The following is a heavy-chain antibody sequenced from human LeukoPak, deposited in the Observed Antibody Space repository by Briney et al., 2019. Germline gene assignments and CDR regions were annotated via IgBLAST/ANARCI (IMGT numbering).Heavy chain of an antibody. CDR3: ARRAGGYSHPYDY. CDR1: GFTLSNYA. V-gene: IGHV3-53*01. CDR2: IYSGGTT. Sequence: GGSLRLSCAASGFTLSNYAMSWVRQAPGKGLEWVSLIYSGGTTYYADSVKGRFTISRDNSKNTLYLQMNSLRAEDTAVYYCARRAGGYSHPYDYWGQGILVTVSS. D-gene: IGHD4-23*01. J-gene: IGHJ4*02.